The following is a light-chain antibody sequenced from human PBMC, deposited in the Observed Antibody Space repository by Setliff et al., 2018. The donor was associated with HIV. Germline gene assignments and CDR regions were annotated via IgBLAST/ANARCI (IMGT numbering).Light chain of an antibody. CDR3: SAYGGRNKWV. CDR1: SSDVGGYSH. Sequence: QSALTQPASVSGSPGQSITISCTGTSSDVGGYSHVSWYQQHPGKAPKLIIYEVRNRPSGVSNRFSGSKSGNTASLTVSGLQAEDEADYYCSAYGGRNKWVFGGGTK. J-gene: IGLJ3*02. V-gene: IGLV2-14*01. CDR2: EVR.